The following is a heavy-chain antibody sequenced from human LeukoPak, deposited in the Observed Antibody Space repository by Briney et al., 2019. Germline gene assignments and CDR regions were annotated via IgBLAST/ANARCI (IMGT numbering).Heavy chain of an antibody. CDR1: GFIFSSYA. CDR2: ISYDGSNK. CDR3: ARDGYSGYDIFDI. V-gene: IGHV3-30-3*01. Sequence: GGSLRLSCAASGFIFSSYAMNWVRQAPGKGLEWVAVISYDGSNKYYADSVKGRFTISRDNSKNTLYLQMNSLRAEDTAVYYCARDGYSGYDIFDIRGQGTMVTVSS. D-gene: IGHD5-12*01. J-gene: IGHJ3*02.